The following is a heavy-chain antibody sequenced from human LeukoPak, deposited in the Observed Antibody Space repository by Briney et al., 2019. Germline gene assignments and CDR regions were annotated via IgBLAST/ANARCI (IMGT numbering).Heavy chain of an antibody. CDR1: GFTFSSYG. CDR2: IRYDGSNK. V-gene: IGHV3-30*02. Sequence: PGGSLRLSCAASGFTFSSYGMHWVRQAPGKGLEWVAFIRYDGSNKYYADSVKGRFTISRDNSKNTLYLQMNSLRAEDTAVYYCARDVDLGDYFDYWGQGTLVTVSS. J-gene: IGHJ4*02. D-gene: IGHD3-16*01. CDR3: ARDVDLGDYFDY.